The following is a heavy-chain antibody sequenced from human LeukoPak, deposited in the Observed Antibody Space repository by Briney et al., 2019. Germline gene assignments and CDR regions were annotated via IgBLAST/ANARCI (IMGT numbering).Heavy chain of an antibody. CDR3: AREGIAAAVMS. CDR1: GYSISSGSYY. D-gene: IGHD6-13*01. J-gene: IGHJ4*02. Sequence: PSETLSLTCAVSGYSISSGSYYWSWIRQPAGKGLEWIGRIYTSGSTNYNPSLKSRVTISVDTSKNQFSLKLSSVTAADTAVYYCAREGIAAAVMSWGQGTLVTVSS. V-gene: IGHV4-61*02. CDR2: IYTSGST.